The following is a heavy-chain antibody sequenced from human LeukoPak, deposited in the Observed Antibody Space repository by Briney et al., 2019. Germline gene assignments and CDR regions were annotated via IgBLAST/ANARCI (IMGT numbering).Heavy chain of an antibody. CDR3: ARDLGYYYMDV. Sequence: PSETLSLTCTVSGGSISSYYWSWIRQPPGKGLEWIGYIYYSGSTNYIPSLKSRVTISVDTSKNQFSLKLSSVTAADTAVYYCARDLGYYYMDVWGKGTTVTVSS. CDR2: IYYSGST. V-gene: IGHV4-59*01. J-gene: IGHJ6*03. CDR1: GGSISSYY.